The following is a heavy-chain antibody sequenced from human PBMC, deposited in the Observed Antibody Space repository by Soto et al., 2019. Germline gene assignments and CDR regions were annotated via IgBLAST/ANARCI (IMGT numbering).Heavy chain of an antibody. CDR3: ARSQGSSTSLEIYYYYYYGMDV. J-gene: IGHJ6*02. D-gene: IGHD2-2*01. Sequence: QVQLVQSGAEVKKPGSSVKVSCKASGGTFSSYAISGVRQAPGQGLEWRGGIIPISGTANYAQKFQGRVTITADESTSTAYMELSRLRSEDTAVYYWARSQGSSTSLEIYYYYYYGMDVWGQWTTVTVS. V-gene: IGHV1-69*01. CDR1: GGTFSSYA. CDR2: IIPISGTA.